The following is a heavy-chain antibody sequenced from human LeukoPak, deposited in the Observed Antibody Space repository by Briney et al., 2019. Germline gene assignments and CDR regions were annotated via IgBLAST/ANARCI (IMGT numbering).Heavy chain of an antibody. V-gene: IGHV3-23*01. CDR1: GFIFSSYA. Sequence: GGSLRLSCAASGFIFSSYAMSWVRQAPGEGLEWVSLLRANVDGTYYADSVKGRFTISRDNSKNTLYLQMNSLRAEDTAVYYCAKAYSNAYPYYFDSWGQGTLVTVSS. J-gene: IGHJ4*02. CDR3: AKAYSNAYPYYFDS. CDR2: LRANVDGT. D-gene: IGHD3-16*01.